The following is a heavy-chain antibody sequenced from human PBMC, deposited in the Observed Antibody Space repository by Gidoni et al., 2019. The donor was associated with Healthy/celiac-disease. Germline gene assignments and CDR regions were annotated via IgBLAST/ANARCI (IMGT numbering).Heavy chain of an antibody. Sequence: LRLSCAASGFTFRSYGMHWVRQAPGKGLEWRAVISYDGSNKYYADSVKGRFTISRDNSKHTLYLQMNSLRAEDTAVYYCANLYYYDSSGYLPLFDYWGQGTLVTVSS. J-gene: IGHJ4*02. V-gene: IGHV3-30*18. D-gene: IGHD3-22*01. CDR1: GFTFRSYG. CDR2: ISYDGSNK. CDR3: ANLYYYDSSGYLPLFDY.